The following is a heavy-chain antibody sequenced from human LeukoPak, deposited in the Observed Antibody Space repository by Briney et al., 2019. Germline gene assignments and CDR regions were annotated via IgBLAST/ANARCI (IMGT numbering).Heavy chain of an antibody. CDR3: AKEPQLRYFDWLPPGSDNWFDP. J-gene: IGHJ5*02. CDR1: GFTFSSYA. Sequence: GGSLRLSCAASGFTFSSYAMSWVRQAPGKGLEWVSAISGSGGSTYYADSVKGRFTISRDNSKNTLYLQMSSLRAEDTAVYYCAKEPQLRYFDWLPPGSDNWFDPWGQGTLVTVSS. V-gene: IGHV3-23*01. D-gene: IGHD3-9*01. CDR2: ISGSGGST.